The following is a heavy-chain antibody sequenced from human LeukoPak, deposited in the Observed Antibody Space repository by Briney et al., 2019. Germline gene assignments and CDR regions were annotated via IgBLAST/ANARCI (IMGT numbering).Heavy chain of an antibody. D-gene: IGHD1-26*01. CDR3: ARELIVGGNSWGAFDI. V-gene: IGHV3-33*01. J-gene: IGHJ3*02. CDR1: AFIFSNYA. CDR2: ISYDGRNK. Sequence: PGRSLRLSCAASAFIFSNYAMHWVRQAPGKGLEGVAVISYDGRNKYYADSVKGRFTISRDNSKNTLYVQMNSLRSEDTAMYYCARELIVGGNSWGAFDIWGQGTMVTVSS.